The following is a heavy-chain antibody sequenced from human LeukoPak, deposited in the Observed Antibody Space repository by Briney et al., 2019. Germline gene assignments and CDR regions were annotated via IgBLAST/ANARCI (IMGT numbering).Heavy chain of an antibody. J-gene: IGHJ4*02. CDR2: ISYDGSNK. D-gene: IGHD6-19*01. CDR1: GFTFSSYG. Sequence: GGSLRLSCAASGFTFSSYGMQWVRQAPGKGLEWVAVISYDGSNKYYADSVKGRFTISRDNSKNTLYLQMNSLRAEDTAVYYCAKDLPPIAVAGFFDYWGQGTLVTVSS. CDR3: AKDLPPIAVAGFFDY. V-gene: IGHV3-30*18.